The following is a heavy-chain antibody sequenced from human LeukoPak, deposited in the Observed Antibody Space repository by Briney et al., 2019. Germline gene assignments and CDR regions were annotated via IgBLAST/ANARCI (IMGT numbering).Heavy chain of an antibody. CDR3: ARVGDMITFGGVIVEGYFDY. J-gene: IGHJ4*02. CDR1: GDSVSSNSAA. CDR2: TYYRSKWYN. D-gene: IGHD3-16*02. V-gene: IGHV6-1*01. Sequence: SQTLSLTCAISGDSVSSNSAAWNWIRQSPSRGLEWLGRTYYRSKWYNDYAVSEKSRITINPDTSKNQFSLQLNSVTPEDTAVYYCARVGDMITFGGVIVEGYFDYWGQGTLVTVSS.